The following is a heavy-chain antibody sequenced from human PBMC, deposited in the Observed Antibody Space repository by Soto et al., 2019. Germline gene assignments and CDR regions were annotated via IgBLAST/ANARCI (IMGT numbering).Heavy chain of an antibody. CDR2: IIPIFGTA. CDR3: ARGVAARPTLDY. Sequence: ASVKVSCKASGGTFSSYAISWVRQAPGQGLEWMGGIIPIFGTANYAQKFQGRVTMTADESTSTAYMELSSLRSEDTAVYYCARGVAARPTLDYWGQGTLVTVSS. J-gene: IGHJ4*02. D-gene: IGHD6-6*01. V-gene: IGHV1-69*13. CDR1: GGTFSSYA.